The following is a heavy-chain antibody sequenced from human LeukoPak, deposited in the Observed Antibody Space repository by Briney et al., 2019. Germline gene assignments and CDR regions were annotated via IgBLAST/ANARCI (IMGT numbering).Heavy chain of an antibody. J-gene: IGHJ4*02. Sequence: PSETLSLTCTVSGGSISSYYWSWIRQPPGKGLEWIGYVHYSGSTNYNPSLKSRVSMSVDTSKNQFPLKLSSVTAADTAVYYCARAGYSYGFFDYWGQGTLVTVSS. V-gene: IGHV4-59*08. D-gene: IGHD5-18*01. CDR1: GGSISSYY. CDR3: ARAGYSYGFFDY. CDR2: VHYSGST.